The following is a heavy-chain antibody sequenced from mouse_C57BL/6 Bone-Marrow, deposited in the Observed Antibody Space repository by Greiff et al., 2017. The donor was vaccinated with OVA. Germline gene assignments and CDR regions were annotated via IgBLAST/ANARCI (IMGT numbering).Heavy chain of an antibody. Sequence: QVQLQQSGPELVKPGASVKISCKASGYSFTSYYIHWVKQRPGQGLEWIGWIYPGSGNTKYNEKFKGKAILTADTSSSTAYMQLSSLTSEDSAVYYCARGATCFDYWGQGTTLTVSS. CDR3: ARGATCFDY. V-gene: IGHV1-66*01. D-gene: IGHD3-1*01. J-gene: IGHJ2*01. CDR1: GYSFTSYY. CDR2: IYPGSGNT.